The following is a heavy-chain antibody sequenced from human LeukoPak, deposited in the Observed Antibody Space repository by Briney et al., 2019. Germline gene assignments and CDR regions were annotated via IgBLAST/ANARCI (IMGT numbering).Heavy chain of an antibody. CDR2: IYYSGST. CDR1: GGSISSSSYY. CDR3: ARPYDSSGYRPGAFDI. D-gene: IGHD3-22*01. V-gene: IGHV4-39*01. J-gene: IGHJ3*02. Sequence: SETLSLTCTVSGGSISSSSYYWGWIRQPPGKGLEWTGSIYYSGSTYYNPSLKSRVTISVDTSKNQFSLKLSSVTAADTAVYYCARPYDSSGYRPGAFDIWGQGTMVTVSS.